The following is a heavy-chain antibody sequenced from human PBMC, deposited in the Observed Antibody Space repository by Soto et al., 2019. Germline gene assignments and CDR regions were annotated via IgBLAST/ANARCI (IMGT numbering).Heavy chain of an antibody. Sequence: QITLKESGPTLVKPTQTLTLTCTFSGFSFSTSGVGVGWIRQPPGKALEWLALIYWDDDKRYSPSLKSRLTITKDTSKNQVVLTMTNMDPVDTATYYCARLFDFWSGYYTRVRWFDPWGQGTLVTVSS. J-gene: IGHJ5*02. V-gene: IGHV2-5*02. CDR2: IYWDDDK. D-gene: IGHD3-3*01. CDR3: ARLFDFWSGYYTRVRWFDP. CDR1: GFSFSTSGVG.